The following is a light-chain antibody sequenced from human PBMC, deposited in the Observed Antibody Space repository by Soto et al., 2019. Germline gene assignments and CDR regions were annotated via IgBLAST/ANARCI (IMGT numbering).Light chain of an antibody. CDR3: ATWDDSLNGLV. CDR2: NNN. J-gene: IGLJ3*02. Sequence: QSVLTQPPSASGTPGQRVTIPCSGSSSNIGSNFVNWYQQLPGTAPKPLMYNNNQRPSGVPDRFSGSKSGTSASLAISGLQSEDEADYHCATWDDSLNGLVFGGGTKLTVL. CDR1: SSNIGSNF. V-gene: IGLV1-44*01.